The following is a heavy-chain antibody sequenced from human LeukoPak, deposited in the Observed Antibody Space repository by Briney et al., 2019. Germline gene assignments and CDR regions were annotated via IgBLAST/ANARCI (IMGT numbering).Heavy chain of an antibody. CDR2: ISGSGGTT. Sequence: GGSLRLSCAASGFTFSSYAMSWVRQAPGKGLEWVSTISGSGGTTYYADSVRGRFTISRDNSKNTLYLQMNTLRAEDTAVYYCAKEAAFSSSWTDYWGQGTLVTVSS. V-gene: IGHV3-23*01. J-gene: IGHJ4*02. CDR1: GFTFSSYA. CDR3: AKEAAFSSSWTDY. D-gene: IGHD6-13*01.